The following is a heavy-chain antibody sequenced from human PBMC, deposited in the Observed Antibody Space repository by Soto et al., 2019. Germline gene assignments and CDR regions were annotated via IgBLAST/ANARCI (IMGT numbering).Heavy chain of an antibody. CDR2: IYYSYIT. D-gene: IGHD3-10*01. CDR3: ARITMVRAYGAFDI. CDR1: CDSISSYY. V-gene: IGHV4-59*01. J-gene: IGHJ3*02. Sequence: PATLSLTCTVSCDSISSYYLIWVRQPTGKGLEWIGYIYYSYITNYNPSLKSRVTISVDTSKNQFSLKLSSVTAADTAVYYCARITMVRAYGAFDIWGQGTMVTV.